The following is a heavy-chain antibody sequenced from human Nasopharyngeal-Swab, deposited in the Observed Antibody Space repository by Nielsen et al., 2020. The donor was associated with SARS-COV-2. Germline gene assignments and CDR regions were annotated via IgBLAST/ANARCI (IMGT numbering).Heavy chain of an antibody. V-gene: IGHV2-5*01. Sequence: WIRQPPGKALEWLALIYWNDVKRYSPSLKSRLTITKDTSKNQVVLTMTNMDPVDTATYYCAHRTYYYDSSGYYYVWDFDYWGQGTLVTVSS. D-gene: IGHD3-22*01. CDR2: IYWNDVK. J-gene: IGHJ4*02. CDR3: AHRTYYYDSSGYYYVWDFDY.